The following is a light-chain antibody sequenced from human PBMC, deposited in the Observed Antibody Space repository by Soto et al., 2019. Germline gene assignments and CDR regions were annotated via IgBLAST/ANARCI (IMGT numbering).Light chain of an antibody. Sequence: DIQMTQSPSSLSASVGDRVTITCRASQDISNYLNWYQQRPGKAPKLLIYDASNLERGVPSRFSGTRSGTHFTFAITSLQPEGVQTYYFQQSDSLPITFGQGTRLEI. V-gene: IGKV1-33*01. J-gene: IGKJ5*01. CDR2: DAS. CDR3: QQSDSLPIT. CDR1: QDISNY.